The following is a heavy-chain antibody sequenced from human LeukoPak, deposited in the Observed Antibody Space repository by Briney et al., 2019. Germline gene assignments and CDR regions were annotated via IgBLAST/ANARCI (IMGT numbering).Heavy chain of an antibody. V-gene: IGHV3-48*03. CDR1: GFTFSSYE. Sequence: GGSLRLSCAASGFTFSSYEMNWVRQAPGKGLEWVSYISSGGSTIYYADSVKGRFTISRDDAKNSLYLQMNSLRAEDTAVYYCARENRGRITMGDLDYWGQGTLVTVSS. CDR2: ISSGGSTI. J-gene: IGHJ4*02. D-gene: IGHD3-10*01. CDR3: ARENRGRITMGDLDY.